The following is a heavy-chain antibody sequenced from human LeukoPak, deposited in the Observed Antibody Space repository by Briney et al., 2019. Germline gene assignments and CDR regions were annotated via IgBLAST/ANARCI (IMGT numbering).Heavy chain of an antibody. CDR1: GYSISSGYY. J-gene: IGHJ5*02. CDR3: ARGPRHCSGGSCYSRDRWFDP. D-gene: IGHD2-15*01. V-gene: IGHV4-38-2*02. CDR2: INHSAST. Sequence: SETLSLTCTVSGYSISSGYYWGWIRQPPGKGLEWIGEINHSASTNYNPSLKSRVTISVDTSKDQFSLKLSSVTAADTAVYYCARGPRHCSGGSCYSRDRWFDPWGQGTLVTVSS.